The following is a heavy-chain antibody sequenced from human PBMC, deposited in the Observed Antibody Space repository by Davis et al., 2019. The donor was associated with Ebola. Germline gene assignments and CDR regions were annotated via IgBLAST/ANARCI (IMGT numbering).Heavy chain of an antibody. Sequence: AASVKVSCKASGYTFTSYGISWVRQAPGQGLEWMGWISAYNGNTNYAQNLQGRVTMTTDTSTSTAYMELRSLRSDDTAVYYCAREFWQTWFDPWGQGTLVTVSS. CDR3: AREFWQTWFDP. J-gene: IGHJ5*02. CDR1: GYTFTSYG. V-gene: IGHV1-18*01. D-gene: IGHD3-3*01. CDR2: ISAYNGNT.